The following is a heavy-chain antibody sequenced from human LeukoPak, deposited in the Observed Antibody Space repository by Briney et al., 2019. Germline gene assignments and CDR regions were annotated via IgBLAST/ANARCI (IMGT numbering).Heavy chain of an antibody. Sequence: SVKVSCKASGGTFSSYAISWVRQTPGQGLEWMGGIIPIFGTANYAQKFQGRVTITADESTSTAYMELSSLRSEDTAVYYCARGSYYYDSSGYFVYWGQGTLVTVSS. CDR3: ARGSYYYDSSGYFVY. CDR1: GGTFSSYA. D-gene: IGHD3-22*01. J-gene: IGHJ4*02. V-gene: IGHV1-69*01. CDR2: IIPIFGTA.